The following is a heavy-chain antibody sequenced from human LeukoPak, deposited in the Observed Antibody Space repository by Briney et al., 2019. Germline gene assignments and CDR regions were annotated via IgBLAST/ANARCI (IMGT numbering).Heavy chain of an antibody. V-gene: IGHV3-48*02. CDR2: ISSSDI. CDR3: ARDLHYAFDI. J-gene: IGHJ3*02. Sequence: PGGSLRLSCAASGFTFSSYSMNWVRQAPGKGLEWVSYISSSDIYYADSVRGRFTISRDNAKNSVSLQVNSLRDEDTAVYYCARDLHYAFDIWGQGTMVTVSS. CDR1: GFTFSSYS.